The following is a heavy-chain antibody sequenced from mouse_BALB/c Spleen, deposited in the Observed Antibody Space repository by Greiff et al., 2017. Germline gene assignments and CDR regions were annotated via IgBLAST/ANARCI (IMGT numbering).Heavy chain of an antibody. Sequence: EVKLVESGGGLVKPGGSLKLSCAASGFTFSSYTMSWVRQTPEKRLEWVATISSGGSYTYYPDSVKGRFTISRDNAKNTLYLQMSSLKSEDTAMYYCTRGGSGGQPDYWGQGTTLTVSS. CDR2: ISSGGSYT. D-gene: IGHD1-1*01. CDR1: GFTFSSYT. CDR3: TRGGSGGQPDY. V-gene: IGHV5-6-4*01. J-gene: IGHJ2*01.